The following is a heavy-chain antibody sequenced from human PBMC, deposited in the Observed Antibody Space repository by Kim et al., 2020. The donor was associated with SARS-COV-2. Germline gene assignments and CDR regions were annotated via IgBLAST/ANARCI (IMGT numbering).Heavy chain of an antibody. J-gene: IGHJ4*02. V-gene: IGHV4-39*01. CDR3: ARAGDYGDYMYFDY. D-gene: IGHD4-17*01. Sequence: SPTLKRRVTISVDTSKNQFSLKLRSVTAADTAVYYCARAGDYGDYMYFDYWGQGTLVTVSS.